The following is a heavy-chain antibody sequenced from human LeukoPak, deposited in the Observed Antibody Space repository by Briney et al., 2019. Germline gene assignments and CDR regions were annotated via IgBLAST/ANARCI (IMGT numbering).Heavy chain of an antibody. V-gene: IGHV3-74*01. Sequence: GGSLRLSCEASEFTFSSYWMHWVRQAPGKGLVWVSRINSDGRTTIYADPVKGRLTISRDNAKNTLYLQMNSLRAEDTAVYYCAREGYYDSSGYSIRFSYWGQGTLVTVSS. CDR3: AREGYYDSSGYSIRFSY. D-gene: IGHD3-22*01. J-gene: IGHJ4*02. CDR2: INSDGRTT. CDR1: EFTFSSYW.